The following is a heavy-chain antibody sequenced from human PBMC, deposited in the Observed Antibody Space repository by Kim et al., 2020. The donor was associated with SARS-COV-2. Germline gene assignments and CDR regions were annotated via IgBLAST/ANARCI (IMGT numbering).Heavy chain of an antibody. D-gene: IGHD5-12*01. CDR1: GFTFSSYW. CDR2: INSDGSST. Sequence: GGSLRLSCAASGFTFSSYWMHWVRQAPGKGLVWVSRINSDGSSTSYADSVKGRFTISRDNAKNTLYRQMNSLRAEDTAVYYCARDTGYVFPDYWGQGTLVTVSS. CDR3: ARDTGYVFPDY. V-gene: IGHV3-74*01. J-gene: IGHJ4*02.